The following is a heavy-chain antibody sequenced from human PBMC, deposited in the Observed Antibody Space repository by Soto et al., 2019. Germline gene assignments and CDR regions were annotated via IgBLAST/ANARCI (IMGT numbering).Heavy chain of an antibody. V-gene: IGHV1-69*01. CDR1: GGTFSSYA. J-gene: IGHJ4*02. D-gene: IGHD6-13*01. CDR3: ARVPRGFSNYYFDY. CDR2: IIPIFGTA. Sequence: QVQLVQSGAEVKKPGSSVKVSCKASGGTFSSYAISWVRQAPGQGLEWMGGIIPIFGTATYAQKFQGRVTITADESTSTAYMELSSLRSEDTAVYYCARVPRGFSNYYFDYWGQGTLVTVSS.